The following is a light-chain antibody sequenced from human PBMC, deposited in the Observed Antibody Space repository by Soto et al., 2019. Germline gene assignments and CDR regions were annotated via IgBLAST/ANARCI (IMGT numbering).Light chain of an antibody. CDR1: ESIRTW. V-gene: IGKV1-5*01. CDR3: QQYNNSPRT. Sequence: DIQMTQSPSTLSASIGDRVTITCRASESIRTWLAWYQHKPGKAPKFLIYDASSLESGVPSRFSGSGSGTEFTLTFSNLQPDDFATYFCQQYNNSPRTFGQGTKVDIK. J-gene: IGKJ1*01. CDR2: DAS.